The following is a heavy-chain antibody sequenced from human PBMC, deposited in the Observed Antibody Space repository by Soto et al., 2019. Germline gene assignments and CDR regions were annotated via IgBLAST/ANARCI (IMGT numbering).Heavy chain of an antibody. V-gene: IGHV1-58*01. CDR1: GFTFTSSA. CDR2: IVVGSGNT. J-gene: IGHJ4*02. CDR3: AAGSGQQLVLFDY. Sequence: ASVKVSCKASGFTFTSSAVQWVRQARGQRLEWIGWIVVGSGNTNYAQKFQERVTITRDMSTSTAYMELGSLRSEDTAVYYCAAGSGQQLVLFDYWGQGTLVTVSS. D-gene: IGHD6-6*01.